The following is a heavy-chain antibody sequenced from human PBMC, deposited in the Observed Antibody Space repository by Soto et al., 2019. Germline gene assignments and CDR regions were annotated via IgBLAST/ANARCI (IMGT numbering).Heavy chain of an antibody. Sequence: PSETLSLTCTVSGGSISSGGYYWSWIRQHPGKGLEWIGYIYYSGSTYYNPSLKSRVTISVDTSKNQFSLKLSSVTAADTAVYYCARFGYGTKVSAYPPGKYYFDEWGQGSLVTVSS. CDR3: ARFGYGTKVSAYPPGKYYFDE. V-gene: IGHV4-31*03. D-gene: IGHD5-18*01. CDR1: GGSISSGGYY. CDR2: IYYSGST. J-gene: IGHJ4*02.